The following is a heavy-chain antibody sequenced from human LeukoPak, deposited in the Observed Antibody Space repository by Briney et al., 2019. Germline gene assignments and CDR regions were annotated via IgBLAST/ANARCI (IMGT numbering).Heavy chain of an antibody. J-gene: IGHJ5*02. V-gene: IGHV3-30*02. Sequence: PGGSLRLSCAASGFTFSSYGMHWVRQAPGKGLEWVEFIRYDANNKYYADSVKGRFTISRDNSKNTLYLQMNSLRAEDTAVYYCVSKGNYQVGHWGQGTLVTVSS. CDR3: VSKGNYQVGH. D-gene: IGHD1-7*01. CDR1: GFTFSSYG. CDR2: IRYDANNK.